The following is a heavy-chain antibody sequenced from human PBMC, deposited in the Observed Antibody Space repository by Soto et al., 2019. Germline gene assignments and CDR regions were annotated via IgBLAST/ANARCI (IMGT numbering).Heavy chain of an antibody. D-gene: IGHD2-2*01. CDR2: IIPISETT. Sequence: SVKVSCKASGGTFRSYAIGWVRQAPGQGLEWMGGIIPISETTNYAQKFQGRVTITADESKSTAYMELSSLRSEDTAVYYCARSQGSSTSLEIYYYYYYGMDVWGQGTTVTVSS. V-gene: IGHV1-69*13. CDR3: ARSQGSSTSLEIYYYYYYGMDV. CDR1: GGTFRSYA. J-gene: IGHJ6*02.